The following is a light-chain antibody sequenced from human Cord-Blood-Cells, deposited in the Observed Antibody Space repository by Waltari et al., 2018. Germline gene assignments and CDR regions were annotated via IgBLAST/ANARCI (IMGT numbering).Light chain of an antibody. V-gene: IGKV2-28*01. CDR3: MQALQTPVT. CDR1: QSLLHSNGYNY. Sequence: DIVMTQSPLSLPVTPGEPASISCMSSQSLLHSNGYNYLDWYLQKPGQSPQLLIYLGSNRASGVPDRFSGSGSGTDFTLKISRVEAEDVGVYYCMQALQTPVTFCGGTKVEIK. J-gene: IGKJ4*01. CDR2: LGS.